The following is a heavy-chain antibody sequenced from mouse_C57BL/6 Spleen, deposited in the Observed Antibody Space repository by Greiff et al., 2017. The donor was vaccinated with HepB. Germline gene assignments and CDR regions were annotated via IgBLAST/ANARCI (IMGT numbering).Heavy chain of an antibody. J-gene: IGHJ4*01. Sequence: EVKLMESGGGLVKPGGSLKLSCAASGFTFSDYGMHWVRQAPEKGLEWVAYISSGSSTTYYADKVKGRFTITRDNTKNTLFLQMTSLRSEDTAIYYCSKGPLIYYYGSSYVHDAMDYWGQGTSVTVSS. V-gene: IGHV5-17*01. CDR3: SKGPLIYYYGSSYVHDAMDY. D-gene: IGHD1-1*01. CDR1: GFTFSDYG. CDR2: ISSGSSTT.